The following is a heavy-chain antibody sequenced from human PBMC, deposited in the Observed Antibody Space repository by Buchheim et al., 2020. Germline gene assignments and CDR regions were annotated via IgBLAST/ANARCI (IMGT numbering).Heavy chain of an antibody. CDR3: ARDGSEDRDHYFDY. J-gene: IGHJ4*02. Sequence: QVQLQESGPGLLKPSQTLSLTCTVSGVSISSGGYYWSWIRQHPGKGLEWIGYIYYGGSTSYNPSLKSRVTLSVDTSKNQSSLKLSSVTAADTAVYYCARDGSEDRDHYFDYWGQGTL. CDR2: IYYGGST. CDR1: GVSISSGGYY. V-gene: IGHV4-31*03. D-gene: IGHD1-26*01.